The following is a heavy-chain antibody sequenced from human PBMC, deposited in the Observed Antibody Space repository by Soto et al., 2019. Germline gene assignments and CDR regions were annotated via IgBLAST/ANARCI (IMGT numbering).Heavy chain of an antibody. Sequence: EVQLLESGGALVQPGGSLRLSCAASGFTFSTYAMTWVRQAPGKGLGWVASLTNTGDSTHYPDSVKGRFTISRDNSKNTMYLQMSSVRAEDTAVYYCARGGPRDGYRDLDYWGQGTQVTVSS. D-gene: IGHD5-18*01. CDR2: LTNTGDST. CDR3: ARGGPRDGYRDLDY. V-gene: IGHV3-23*01. CDR1: GFTFSTYA. J-gene: IGHJ4*02.